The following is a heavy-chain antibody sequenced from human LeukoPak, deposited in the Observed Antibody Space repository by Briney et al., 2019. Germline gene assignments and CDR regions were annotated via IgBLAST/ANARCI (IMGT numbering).Heavy chain of an antibody. CDR2: IGTAGDT. Sequence: GGSPRLSCAASGFTFSSYDMHWVRQATGKGLEWVSAIGTAGDTYYPGSVKGRFTISRENAKNSLYLQMNSLRAGDTAVYYCARAFRYYDSSDYYYIYDYWGQGTLVTVSS. CDR3: ARAFRYYDSSDYYYIYDY. V-gene: IGHV3-13*04. J-gene: IGHJ4*02. CDR1: GFTFSSYD. D-gene: IGHD3-22*01.